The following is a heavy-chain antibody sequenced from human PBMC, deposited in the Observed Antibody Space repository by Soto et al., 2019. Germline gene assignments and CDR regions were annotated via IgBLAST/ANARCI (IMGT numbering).Heavy chain of an antibody. J-gene: IGHJ6*02. CDR3: ARPDSISSGMDV. CDR1: GYSFTNYW. V-gene: IGHV5-10-1*01. D-gene: IGHD6-6*01. CDR2: IDPSDSYT. Sequence: GESLKISCKGSGYSFTNYWISWVRQMPGKGLEWMGRIDPSDSYTNYSPSFQGHVTISADKSISTAYLQWSSLKASDTAMYYCARPDSISSGMDVWGQGTTVTVSS.